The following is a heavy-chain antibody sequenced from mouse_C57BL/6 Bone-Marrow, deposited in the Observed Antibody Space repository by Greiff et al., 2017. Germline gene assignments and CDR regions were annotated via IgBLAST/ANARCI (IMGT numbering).Heavy chain of an antibody. CDR1: GYTFTGYW. D-gene: IGHD2-2*01. Sequence: VQLQQSGAELMKPGASVKLSCKATGYTFTGYWIEWVKQRPGHGLEWIGEILPGSGSTNYNEKFKGKATFTADTTSNTAYMQLSRLTTEDSAIYYCARREVWLRRRDLIWGKGTTLTVSS. CDR3: ARREVWLRRRDLI. J-gene: IGHJ2*01. V-gene: IGHV1-9*01. CDR2: ILPGSGST.